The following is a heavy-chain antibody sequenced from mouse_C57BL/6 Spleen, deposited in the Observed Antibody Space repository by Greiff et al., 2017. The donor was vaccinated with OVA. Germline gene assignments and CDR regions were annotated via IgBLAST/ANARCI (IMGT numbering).Heavy chain of an antibody. CDR1: GYTFTSYW. J-gene: IGHJ3*01. CDR2: IHPNSGST. Sequence: VKLQQPGAELVKPGASVKLSCKASGYTFTSYWMHWVKQRPGQGLEWIGMIHPNSGSTNYNEKFKSKATLTVDKSSSTAYMQLSSLTSEDSAVYYCATSSGYTWFAYWGQGTLVTVSA. D-gene: IGHD3-2*02. CDR3: ATSSGYTWFAY. V-gene: IGHV1-64*01.